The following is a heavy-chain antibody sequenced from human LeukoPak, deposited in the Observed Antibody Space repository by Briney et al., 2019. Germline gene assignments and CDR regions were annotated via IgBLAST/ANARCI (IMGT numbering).Heavy chain of an antibody. CDR1: GGSVRSYY. J-gene: IGHJ3*02. Sequence: SETLSLTCTVSGGSVRSYYWSWIRQPPGEGLEWIAYIHNSGSTNYNPSLKSRVTISVDTSKNQLSLKLRSVTAADTAVYYCVRDWEGYNFDIWGQGTMVTV. CDR2: IHNSGST. CDR3: VRDWEGYNFDI. D-gene: IGHD5-12*01. V-gene: IGHV4-59*02.